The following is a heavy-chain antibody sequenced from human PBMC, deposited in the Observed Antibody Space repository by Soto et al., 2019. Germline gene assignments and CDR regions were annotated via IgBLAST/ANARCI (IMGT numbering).Heavy chain of an antibody. V-gene: IGHV1-18*04. J-gene: IGHJ4*02. Sequence: GASVKVSCKASGYTFTSYGISWVRQAPGQGLEWMGWISAYNGNTNYAQKLQGRVTMTTDTSTSTAYMELRSLRSDDTAVYYCARVVEMATISHIDYWGQGTLVTVSS. CDR1: GYTFTSYG. D-gene: IGHD5-12*01. CDR3: ARVVEMATISHIDY. CDR2: ISAYNGNT.